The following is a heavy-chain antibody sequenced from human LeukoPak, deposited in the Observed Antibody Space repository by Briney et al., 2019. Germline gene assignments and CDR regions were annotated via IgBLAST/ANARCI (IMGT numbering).Heavy chain of an antibody. V-gene: IGHV1-69*05. D-gene: IGHD6-19*01. Sequence: GASVKVSCKASGGTFSSYAISWVRQAPGQGLEWMGGIIPIFGTANYAQKFQGRVTITTDESTSTAYMELSSLRSEDTAVYHCAREGSGIAVAGPLGYWGQGTLVTVSS. J-gene: IGHJ4*02. CDR2: IIPIFGTA. CDR1: GGTFSSYA. CDR3: AREGSGIAVAGPLGY.